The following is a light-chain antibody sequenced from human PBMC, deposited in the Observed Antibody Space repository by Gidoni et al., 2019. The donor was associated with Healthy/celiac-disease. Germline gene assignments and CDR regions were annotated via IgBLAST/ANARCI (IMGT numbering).Light chain of an antibody. J-gene: IGLJ2*01. CDR2: GNS. V-gene: IGLV1-40*01. CDR1: SSNIGAGYD. Sequence: QSVLTQPPSVSEPPGQRVTISCTGSSSNIGAGYDVHWYQQLPGTAPKLLIYGNSNRPSGVPDRFSGSKSGTSASLAITGLQAEDEADYYCQSYDSSLSGSRVFGGGTKLTVL. CDR3: QSYDSSLSGSRV.